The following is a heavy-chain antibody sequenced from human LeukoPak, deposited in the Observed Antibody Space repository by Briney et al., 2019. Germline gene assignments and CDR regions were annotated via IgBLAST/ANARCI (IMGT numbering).Heavy chain of an antibody. D-gene: IGHD6-19*01. CDR1: GFTFSSYA. CDR3: AKRGYIISSSGWYGFDY. Sequence: GGSLRLPCAASGFTFSSYAMSWVRQAPGKGLEWVSAISGSGGSTYYADSVKGRFTISRDNSKNTLYLQMNSLRAEDTAVYYCAKRGYIISSSGWYGFDYWGQGTLVTVSS. CDR2: ISGSGGST. J-gene: IGHJ4*02. V-gene: IGHV3-23*01.